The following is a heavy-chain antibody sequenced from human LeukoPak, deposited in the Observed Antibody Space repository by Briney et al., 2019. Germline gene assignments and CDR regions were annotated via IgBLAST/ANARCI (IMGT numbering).Heavy chain of an antibody. J-gene: IGHJ5*02. D-gene: IGHD3-10*01. CDR3: ARDYYYGSGSYWFGP. Sequence: PSETLSLTCAVSGVSICSGGYSWSWIRQPPGKGVEWIGYICHSGSTYYNPSLKSRVTISVARSKNQFSLKLSSVTAADTAVYYCARDYYYGSGSYWFGPWGQGTLVTVSS. V-gene: IGHV4-30-2*01. CDR2: ICHSGST. CDR1: GVSICSGGYS.